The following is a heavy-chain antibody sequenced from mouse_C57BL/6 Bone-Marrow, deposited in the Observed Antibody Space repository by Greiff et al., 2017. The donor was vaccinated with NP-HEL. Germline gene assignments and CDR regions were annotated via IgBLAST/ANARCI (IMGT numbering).Heavy chain of an antibody. J-gene: IGHJ2*01. Sequence: EVHLVESGGDLVKPGGSLKLSCAASGFTFSSYGMSWVRQTPDKRLEWVATISSGGGYTSYPDSVKGRFTLSTDNAKNTLYLQMSSLKSEDTAMYYCARPPMTTVVATTYYFDYWGQGTTLTVSS. CDR3: ARPPMTTVVATTYYFDY. D-gene: IGHD1-1*01. V-gene: IGHV5-6*01. CDR1: GFTFSSYG. CDR2: ISSGGGYT.